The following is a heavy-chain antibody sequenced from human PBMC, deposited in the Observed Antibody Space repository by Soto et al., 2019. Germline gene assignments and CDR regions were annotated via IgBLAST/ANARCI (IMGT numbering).Heavy chain of an antibody. CDR1: GFTFTRYS. CDR3: ARESEDLTSNFDY. V-gene: IGHV3-21*06. Sequence: GGSLRLSCAASGFTFTRYSMNWVRQAPGKGLEWVSSISSTTNYIYYGDSMKGRFTISRDNAKNSLYLEMNSLRAEDTAVYYCARESEDLTSNFDYWGQGTLVTVYS. CDR2: ISSTTNYI. J-gene: IGHJ4*02.